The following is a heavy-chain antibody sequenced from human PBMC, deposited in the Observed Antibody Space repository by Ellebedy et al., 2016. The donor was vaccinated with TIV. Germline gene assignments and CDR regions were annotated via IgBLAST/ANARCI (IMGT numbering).Heavy chain of an antibody. CDR3: ARDAEL. V-gene: IGHV3-64*04. CDR2: IVSNGDST. CDR1: GFTFSSYA. D-gene: IGHD3-10*01. J-gene: IGHJ4*02. Sequence: GESLKISCSASGFTFSSYAMHWVRQAPGKGLEYISAIVSNGDSTYYANSVKGRFTISRDNAKNSLYLQMNSLRDEDTAVYYCARDAELWGQGTLVTVSS.